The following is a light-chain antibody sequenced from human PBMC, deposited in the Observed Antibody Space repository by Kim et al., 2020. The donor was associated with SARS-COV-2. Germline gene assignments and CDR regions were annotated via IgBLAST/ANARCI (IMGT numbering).Light chain of an antibody. CDR2: DAS. CDR1: QSVSSY. J-gene: IGKJ5*01. Sequence: LAPGERATLSCRASQSVSSYLAWYQQKPGQAPRLLIYDASNRATGIPARFSGSGSGTDFTLTIISLEPEDFAVYYCQQRSNWPPSFGQGTRLEIK. CDR3: QQRSNWPPS. V-gene: IGKV3-11*01.